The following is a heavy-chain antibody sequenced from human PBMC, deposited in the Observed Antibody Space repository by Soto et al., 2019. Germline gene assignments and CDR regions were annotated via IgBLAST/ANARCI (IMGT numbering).Heavy chain of an antibody. Sequence: PSDTLSLTCTVSGGSISSSSYYWGWIRQPPGKGLEWIGSIYYSGSTYYNPSLKSRVTISVDTSKNQFSLKLSSVTAADTAVYYCASIAAAGSYYYYYGMDVWGQGTTVTVSS. D-gene: IGHD6-13*01. CDR3: ASIAAAGSYYYYYGMDV. CDR1: GGSISSSSYY. J-gene: IGHJ6*02. CDR2: IYYSGST. V-gene: IGHV4-39*01.